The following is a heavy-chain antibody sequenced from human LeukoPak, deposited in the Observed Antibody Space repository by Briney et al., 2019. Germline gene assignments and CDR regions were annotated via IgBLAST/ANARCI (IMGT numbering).Heavy chain of an antibody. J-gene: IGHJ4*02. Sequence: SETLSLTCTVSGGSISSYYWSWIRQPPGKGLEWIGYIYYSGSTNYNPSLKSRVTISVDTSKNQFSLKLTSVTAADTAVYYCARELELRYWGQGTLVTVSS. CDR2: IYYSGST. V-gene: IGHV4-59*01. CDR1: GGSISSYY. CDR3: ARELELRY. D-gene: IGHD1-7*01.